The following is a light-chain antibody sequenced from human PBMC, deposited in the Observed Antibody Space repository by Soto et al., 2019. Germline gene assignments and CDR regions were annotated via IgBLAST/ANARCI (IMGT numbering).Light chain of an antibody. V-gene: IGLV2-23*01. J-gene: IGLJ1*01. CDR1: SSDVGTYNL. CDR3: CSFAGSRILYV. CDR2: EDN. Sequence: QSALTLPASVSRTPGQSITISCTGTSSDVGTYNLVAWYQQHPGKAPKLMIFEDNKRPSGVSDRFSGSKSGNTASLTISGLQTEDEADYYCCSFAGSRILYVFGAGTKVTVL.